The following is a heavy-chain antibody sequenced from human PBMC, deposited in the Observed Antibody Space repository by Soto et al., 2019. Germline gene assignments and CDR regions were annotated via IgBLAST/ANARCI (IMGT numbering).Heavy chain of an antibody. D-gene: IGHD2-2*01. CDR3: AKYTGPRHQRYYFDY. Sequence: GGSLRLSCAASGFTFSSYAMSWVRQAPGKGLEWVSAISGSGGSTYYADSVKGRFTISRDNSKNTLYLQMNSLRAEDTAVYYCAKYTGPRHQRYYFDYWGQGTLVTVSS. V-gene: IGHV3-23*01. J-gene: IGHJ4*02. CDR2: ISGSGGST. CDR1: GFTFSSYA.